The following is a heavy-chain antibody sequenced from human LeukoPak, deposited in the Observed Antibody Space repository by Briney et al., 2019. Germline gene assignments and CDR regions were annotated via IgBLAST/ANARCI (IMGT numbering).Heavy chain of an antibody. D-gene: IGHD3-22*01. CDR3: ARDTGDSSGYYAY. V-gene: IGHV3-21*01. CDR1: GFTFSSYS. J-gene: IGHJ4*02. CDR2: TSSSSSYI. Sequence: PGGSLRLSCAASGFTFSSYSMNWVRQAPGKGLEWVSSTSSSSSYIYYADSVKGRFTISRDNAKNSLYLQMNSLRAEDTAVYYCARDTGDSSGYYAYWGQGTLVTVSS.